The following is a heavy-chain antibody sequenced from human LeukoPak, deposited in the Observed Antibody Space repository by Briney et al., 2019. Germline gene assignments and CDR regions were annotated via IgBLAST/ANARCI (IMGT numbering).Heavy chain of an antibody. J-gene: IGHJ3*02. Sequence: PGGALRLSCAASGFTFSTYSMNWARQAPGKGLGWVSSISSSSNYIYYADSVRGRFTISRDNAKNSLFLQMNSLRAEDTAAYYCARGRDGYNSDAFDIWAKGQWSPSPQ. CDR2: ISSSSNYI. CDR3: ARGRDGYNSDAFDI. CDR1: GFTFSTYS. V-gene: IGHV3-21*01. D-gene: IGHD5-24*01.